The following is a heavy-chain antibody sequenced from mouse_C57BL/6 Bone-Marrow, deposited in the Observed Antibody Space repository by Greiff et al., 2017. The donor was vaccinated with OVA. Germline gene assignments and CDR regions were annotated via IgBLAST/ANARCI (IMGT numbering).Heavy chain of an antibody. CDR1: GFNINDYY. V-gene: IGHV14-2*01. Sequence: EVQLQQSGAELVKPGASVKLSCTASGFNINDYYMHWVKQRTEQGLEWIGMIDPEDGETKYAPKFKGKATITADTSSNTAYLQLSSLTSEDTAVYYCARDPHYGSSRDYFDYWGQGTTLTVSS. CDR2: IDPEDGET. D-gene: IGHD1-1*01. CDR3: ARDPHYGSSRDYFDY. J-gene: IGHJ2*01.